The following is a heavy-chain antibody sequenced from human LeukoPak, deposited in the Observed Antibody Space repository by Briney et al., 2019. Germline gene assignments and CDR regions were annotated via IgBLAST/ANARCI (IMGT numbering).Heavy chain of an antibody. D-gene: IGHD3-10*01. CDR2: INPNSGGT. V-gene: IGHV1-2*02. CDR1: GYTFTGYY. CDR3: ARDLWFGDPRSYYYYYYMDV. J-gene: IGHJ6*03. Sequence: ASVKVSCKASGYTFTGYYMHWVRQAPGQGLEWMGWINPNSGGTNYAQKFQGRVTMTRDTSISTAYMELSRLRSDDTAVYYCARDLWFGDPRSYYYYYYMDVWGRGTTVTISS.